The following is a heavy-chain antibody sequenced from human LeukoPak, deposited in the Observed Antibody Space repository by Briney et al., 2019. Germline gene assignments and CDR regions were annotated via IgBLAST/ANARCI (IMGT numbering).Heavy chain of an antibody. CDR2: ISGSGGST. Sequence: ETLSLTCTVSGGSISSGGYYWSWIRQHPGKGLEWVSAISGSGGSTYYADSVKGRFTISRDNSKNTLYLQMNSLRAEDTAVYYCAKDRIVATRGFDYWGQGTLVTVSS. V-gene: IGHV3-23*01. D-gene: IGHD5-12*01. J-gene: IGHJ4*02. CDR3: AKDRIVATRGFDY. CDR1: GGSISSGGYY.